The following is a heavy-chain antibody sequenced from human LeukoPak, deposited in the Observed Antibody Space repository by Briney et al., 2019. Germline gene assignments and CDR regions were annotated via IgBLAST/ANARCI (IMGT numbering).Heavy chain of an antibody. CDR2: INPNSGGT. D-gene: IGHD1-26*01. CDR1: GYTFTDYY. V-gene: IGHV1-2*02. CDR3: ARDGSGSYYEDAFDI. Sequence: GASVKVSCKASGYTFTDYYMHWVRQAPGQGLEWMGWINPNSGGTNYAQKFQGRVTMTRDTSISTAYMELSRLRSDDTAVYYCARDGSGSYYEDAFDIWGQGTMVTVSS. J-gene: IGHJ3*02.